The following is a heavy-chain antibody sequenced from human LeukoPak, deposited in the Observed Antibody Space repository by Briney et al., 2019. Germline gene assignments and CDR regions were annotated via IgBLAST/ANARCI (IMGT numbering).Heavy chain of an antibody. CDR2: IYHSGST. J-gene: IGHJ4*02. CDR3: ARVGTTFPRGSYFDY. Sequence: SETLSLTCTVSGGSISSGGYYWSWIRQPPGKGLEWIGYIYHSGSTYYNPSLKSRVTISVDRSKNQFSLKLSSVTAADTAVYYCARVGTTFPRGSYFDYWGQGTLVTVSS. V-gene: IGHV4-30-2*01. CDR1: GGSISSGGYY. D-gene: IGHD4-17*01.